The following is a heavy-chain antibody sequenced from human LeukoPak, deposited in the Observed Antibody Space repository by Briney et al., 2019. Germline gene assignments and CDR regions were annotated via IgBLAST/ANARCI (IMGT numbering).Heavy chain of an antibody. V-gene: IGHV1-18*01. CDR3: TRVGGVISVGGFDY. Sequence: ASVKVSCKASGYTFTSYDINWVRQATGQGLEWMGWISDHNGNTNYALKFQGRITMTTDTSTGTAYMELRSLRSDDTALYYCTRVGGVISVGGFDYWGQGTLVTVSS. CDR1: GYTFTSYD. CDR2: ISDHNGNT. D-gene: IGHD2-21*01. J-gene: IGHJ4*02.